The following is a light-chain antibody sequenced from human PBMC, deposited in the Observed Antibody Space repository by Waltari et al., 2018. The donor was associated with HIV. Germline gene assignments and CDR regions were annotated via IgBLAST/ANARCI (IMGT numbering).Light chain of an antibody. CDR1: QGISNS. V-gene: IGKV1-NL1*01. CDR2: GAS. CDR3: QQYYTTPVYT. Sequence: DIQMTQSPSSLSASVRDRVTITCRASQGISNSLAWYQQKPGKAPKLLLYGASTLQSGVPSRFSGGGSGTDYTLTISGLQPEDFATYYCQQYYTTPVYTFGQGTKLEIK. J-gene: IGKJ2*01.